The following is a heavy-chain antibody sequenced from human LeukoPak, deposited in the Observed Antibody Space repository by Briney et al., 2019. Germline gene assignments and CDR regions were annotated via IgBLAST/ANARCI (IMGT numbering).Heavy chain of an antibody. CDR2: ISSSSSTI. D-gene: IGHD3-22*01. CDR1: GFTFSSYS. CDR3: ARDLTYYYDSSGYYVESGY. V-gene: IGHV3-48*01. Sequence: PGGSLRLSCAASGFTFSSYSMNWVRQAPGKGLEWVSYISSSSSTIYYADSVKGRFTIPRDNAKNSLYLQMNSLRAEDTAVYYCARDLTYYYDSSGYYVESGYWGQGTLVTVSS. J-gene: IGHJ4*02.